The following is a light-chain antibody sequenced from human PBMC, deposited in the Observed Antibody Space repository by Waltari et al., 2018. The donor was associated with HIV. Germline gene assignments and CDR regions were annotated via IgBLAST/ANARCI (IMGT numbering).Light chain of an antibody. J-gene: IGLJ3*02. CDR1: DIDIGNYNL. CDR2: DVS. CDR3: LTYVSKTSTWQ. Sequence: QSALTQPASVSGNPGQSVTITCTGTDIDIGNYNLVSWFQHHPGKAPKLLIYDVSKRPSGVSSRFSGSKSGYFASLTISGLLTEDESSYYYLTYVSKTSTWQFGGGTYLTV. V-gene: IGLV2-23*02.